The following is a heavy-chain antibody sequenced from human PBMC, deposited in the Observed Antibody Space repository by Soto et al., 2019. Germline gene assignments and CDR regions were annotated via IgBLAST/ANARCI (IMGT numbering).Heavy chain of an antibody. J-gene: IGHJ4*02. CDR3: ARHGGRLYDGSGYYHY. Sequence: EVQLVESGGGLVQPGGSLRLSCAASGFTFSTYWMHWVRQAPGQGLVWVSRINSDGSSTTYADSVKGRFTTSRDNPKNALHHQMNGLRAEDTAVYYSARHGGRLYDGSGYYHYGGQVTLVTV. D-gene: IGHD3-22*01. CDR2: INSDGSST. V-gene: IGHV3-74*01. CDR1: GFTFSTYW.